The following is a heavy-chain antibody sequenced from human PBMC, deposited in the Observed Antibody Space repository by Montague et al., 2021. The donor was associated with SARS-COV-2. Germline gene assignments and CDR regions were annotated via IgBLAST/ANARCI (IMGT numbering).Heavy chain of an antibody. V-gene: IGHV4-39*01. Sequence: SETLSLTCTVSGGSISRSTSSWAWIRQPPGKGLEWIGSISYTGSTYYXPSLKSRVTISVDTSRNQFSLRLSSVTAADTSAYYCARLPLVSSWSRAAGYYYYGMDAWGQGTTVTVSS. CDR3: ARLPLVSSWSRAAGYYYYGMDA. CDR2: ISYTGST. D-gene: IGHD6-13*01. J-gene: IGHJ6*02. CDR1: GGSISRSTSS.